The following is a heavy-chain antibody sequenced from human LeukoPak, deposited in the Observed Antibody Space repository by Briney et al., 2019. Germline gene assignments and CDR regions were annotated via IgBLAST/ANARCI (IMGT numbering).Heavy chain of an antibody. D-gene: IGHD3-10*01. CDR3: ARGTNMVRATKKLYWLDY. CDR1: VYTFTTYD. CDR2: MNPNSDNT. Sequence: ASVTVSCTASVYTFTTYDINWGRQAPGQGGEWGGGMNPNSDNTGYAQKFQGRVTMTRNTSISTAYMELSSLRSEDTAVYYCARGTNMVRATKKLYWLDYWGQGTLVTVSS. J-gene: IGHJ4*02. V-gene: IGHV1-8*01.